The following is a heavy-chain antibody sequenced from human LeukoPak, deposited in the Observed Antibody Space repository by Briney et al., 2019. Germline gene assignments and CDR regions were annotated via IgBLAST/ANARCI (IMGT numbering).Heavy chain of an antibody. CDR2: INPNSGGT. CDR1: GYTFTGCY. CDR3: ARDRDCSGGSCYSAFDY. D-gene: IGHD2-15*01. J-gene: IGHJ4*02. V-gene: IGHV1-2*02. Sequence: ASVKVSCKASGYTFTGCYMHWVRQAPGQGLEWMGWINPNSGGTNYAQKFQGRVTMTRDTSISTAYMELSRLRSDDTAVYYCARDRDCSGGSCYSAFDYWGQGTLVTVSS.